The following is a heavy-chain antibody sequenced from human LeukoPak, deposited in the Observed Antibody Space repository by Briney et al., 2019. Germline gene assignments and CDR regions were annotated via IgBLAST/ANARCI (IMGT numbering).Heavy chain of an antibody. V-gene: IGHV1-2*02. D-gene: IGHD5-24*01. CDR1: ASTFTCYY. CDR3: ATPHGWLQLRPFDY. Sequence: GASVKVTCKASASTFTCYYMHWVRQAPGQGLEWMGWINPNSGGTNYAQKFQGRVTMTRDTSISTAYMELSRLRSDDTAVYYCATPHGWLQLRPFDYWGQGTLVTVSS. CDR2: INPNSGGT. J-gene: IGHJ4*02.